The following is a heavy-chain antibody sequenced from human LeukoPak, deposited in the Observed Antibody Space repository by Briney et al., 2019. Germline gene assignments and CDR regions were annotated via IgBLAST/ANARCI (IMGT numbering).Heavy chain of an antibody. CDR3: ARQQGLQNLNFDY. V-gene: IGHV3-7*01. D-gene: IGHD4-11*01. J-gene: IGHJ4*02. CDR1: GFTFSSYW. Sequence: PGGSLRLSCAASGFTFSSYWMSWVRQAPGKGLEWVANIKQDGGEKSYVDSVKGRFTISRDNAKNSLYLQMNSLRAEDTAVYYCARQQGLQNLNFDYWGQGTLVTVSS. CDR2: IKQDGGEK.